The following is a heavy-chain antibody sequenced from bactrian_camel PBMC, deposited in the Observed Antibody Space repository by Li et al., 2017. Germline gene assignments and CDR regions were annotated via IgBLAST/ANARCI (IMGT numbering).Heavy chain of an antibody. D-gene: IGHD6*01. CDR3: AAGMDRCYGGSWEFRPGTGY. CDR2: ISRDSHA. V-gene: IGHV3S10*01. CDR1: GFTFSSYS. J-gene: IGHJ6*01. Sequence: VQLVESGGGLVQPGGSLRLSCAASGFTFSSYSMSWLRQAPGKGLEWVSGISRDSHAIYADSVRGRFTISRDNTKNMLFLQMNSLKAEDTALYYCAAGMDRCYGGSWEFRPGTGYLGQGTQVTVS.